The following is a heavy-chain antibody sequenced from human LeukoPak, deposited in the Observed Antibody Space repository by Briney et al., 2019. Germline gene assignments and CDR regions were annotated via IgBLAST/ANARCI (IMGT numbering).Heavy chain of an antibody. CDR1: KFTFSDYY. V-gene: IGHV3-11*04. CDR2: ISSISSTM. D-gene: IGHD2-2*01. J-gene: IGHJ3*02. Sequence: GGSLRLSCAASKFTFSDYYMSWIRQAPGKGLEWVSYISSISSTMYYADSVKGRFTISGDNAKNSLYLQMNSLRADDTAIYYCARDTMPPVLAFDIWGQGTMVTVSS. CDR3: ARDTMPPVLAFDI.